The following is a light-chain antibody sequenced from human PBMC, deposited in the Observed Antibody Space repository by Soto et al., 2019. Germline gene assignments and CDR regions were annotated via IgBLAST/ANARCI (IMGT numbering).Light chain of an antibody. CDR3: AAWDDSLNGPI. V-gene: IGLV1-44*01. CDR1: SSNIGRNV. J-gene: IGLJ2*01. Sequence: QSVLTQPPSASGTLGQRVTISCSGSSSNIGRNVVNWYQQFPGTAPKLLMYSNNQRPSGVPDRFSGSKSGTSASLAISGLQSEDEADYYCAAWDDSLNGPIFGGGTKLTVL. CDR2: SNN.